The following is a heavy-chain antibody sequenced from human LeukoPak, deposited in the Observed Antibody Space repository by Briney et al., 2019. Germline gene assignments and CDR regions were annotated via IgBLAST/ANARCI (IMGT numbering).Heavy chain of an antibody. CDR2: SGST. CDR3: ARDSALAQAVMFDY. J-gene: IGHJ4*02. V-gene: IGHV4-38-2*02. CDR1: GYSISSGYY. D-gene: IGHD6-19*01. Sequence: SETLSLTCTVSGYSISSGYYWGWIRQPPGKGLEWTGSSGSTYYNPSLKSRITISVDTSRNQFSLKLSSVTAADTAVYYCARDSALAQAVMFDYWGQGTLVTVSS.